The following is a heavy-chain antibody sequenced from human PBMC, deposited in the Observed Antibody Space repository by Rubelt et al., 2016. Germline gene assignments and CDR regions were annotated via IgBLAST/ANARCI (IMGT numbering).Heavy chain of an antibody. V-gene: IGHV4-39*07. J-gene: IGHJ4*02. Sequence: QVQLQESGPGLVKPSETLSLTCTVSGGSISSSSHYWGWIRQPPGKGLEWIGSIYYSGSTYYNPSLKSRVTLSVDTSKNQFSLSRGSLTAADTAVYYCAREGTYFDYWGQENLVTVSS. CDR1: GGSISSSSHY. CDR3: AREGTYFDY. CDR2: IYYSGST.